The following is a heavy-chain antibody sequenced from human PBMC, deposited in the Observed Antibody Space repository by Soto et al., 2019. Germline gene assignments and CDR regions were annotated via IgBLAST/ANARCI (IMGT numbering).Heavy chain of an antibody. Sequence: SLRLSCAASGLTFNRYAVTWVCHAPGKGLEWVSTISGSGSSTYYADSVKGRFTISRDNSKNTLYLQMNSLRAEDTAIYYCSNRDNSNYGGFFDYWGQGTVVTGYS. J-gene: IGHJ4*02. CDR1: GLTFNRYA. V-gene: IGHV3-23*01. CDR2: ISGSGSST. D-gene: IGHD4-4*01. CDR3: SNRDNSNYGGFFDY.